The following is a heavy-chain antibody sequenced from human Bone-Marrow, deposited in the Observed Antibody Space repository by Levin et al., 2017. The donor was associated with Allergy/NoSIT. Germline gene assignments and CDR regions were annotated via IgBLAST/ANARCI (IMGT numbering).Heavy chain of an antibody. CDR1: GYTFTSYG. J-gene: IGHJ6*03. CDR2: ISAYNGNT. V-gene: IGHV1-18*01. CDR3: ARESLELGYYYYYYMDV. D-gene: IGHD1-7*01. Sequence: GESLKISCKASGYTFTSYGISWVRQAPGQGLEWMGWISAYNGNTNYAQKLQGRVTMTTDTSTSTAYMELRSLRSDDTAVYYCARESLELGYYYYYYMDVWGKGTTVTVSS.